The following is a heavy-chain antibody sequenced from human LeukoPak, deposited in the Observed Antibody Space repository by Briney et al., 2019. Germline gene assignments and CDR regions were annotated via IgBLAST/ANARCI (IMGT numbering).Heavy chain of an antibody. Sequence: SQTLSLTCTVSGGSISSGDYYWSWIRQPPGKGLEWIGYIYHSGSTYYNPSLKSRVTISVDTSKNQFSLKLSSVTAADTAVYYCARDEWSGYDLDYWGQGTLVTVSS. CDR1: GGSISSGDYY. D-gene: IGHD5-12*01. J-gene: IGHJ4*02. V-gene: IGHV4-30-4*08. CDR2: IYHSGST. CDR3: ARDEWSGYDLDY.